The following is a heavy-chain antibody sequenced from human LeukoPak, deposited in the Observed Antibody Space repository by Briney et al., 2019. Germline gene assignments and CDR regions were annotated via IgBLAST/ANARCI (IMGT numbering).Heavy chain of an antibody. D-gene: IGHD5-24*01. CDR3: ARLVWATRDGYNWAFDY. Sequence: SQTLSLTCTVSGGSISSGSYYWSWIRQPAGKGLEWIGRIYTSGSTNYNPSLKSRVTISVDTSKNQFSLKLSSVTAADTAVYYCARLVWATRDGYNWAFDYWGQGTLVTVSS. CDR1: GGSISSGSYY. J-gene: IGHJ4*02. V-gene: IGHV4-61*02. CDR2: IYTSGST.